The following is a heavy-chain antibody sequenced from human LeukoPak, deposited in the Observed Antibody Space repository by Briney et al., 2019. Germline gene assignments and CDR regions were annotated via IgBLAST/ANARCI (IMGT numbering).Heavy chain of an antibody. J-gene: IGHJ5*02. CDR3: SREFEP. CDR1: GFFFSTYW. Sequence: GGSLRLSCEASGFFFSTYWMAWVRQAPGKGLEWVASIKPDAIEEHYADSVKGRFTVSRDNGRNSLYWEMKSLRVEDTAVYYCSREFEPWGQGTLVIVSS. V-gene: IGHV3-7*01. CDR2: IKPDAIEE.